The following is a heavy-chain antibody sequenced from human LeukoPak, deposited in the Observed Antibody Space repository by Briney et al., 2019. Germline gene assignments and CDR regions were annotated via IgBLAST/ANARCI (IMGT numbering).Heavy chain of an antibody. CDR2: IIPIFGTA. J-gene: IGHJ4*02. CDR3: AREESSGFNYFDY. V-gene: IGHV1-69*13. Sequence: SVKVSCKASGGTFSSYAISWVRQAPGQGLEWMGGIIPIFGTANYAQKSQGRVTITADESTSTAYMELSSLRSEDTAVYYCAREESSGFNYFDYWGQGTLVTVSS. D-gene: IGHD6-19*01. CDR1: GGTFSSYA.